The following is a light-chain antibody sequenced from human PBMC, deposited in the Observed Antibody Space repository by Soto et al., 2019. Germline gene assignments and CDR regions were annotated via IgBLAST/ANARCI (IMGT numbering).Light chain of an antibody. CDR3: SSYAGSWK. Sequence: QSALTQPASVSGSPGQSITISCTGTSSDVGGYNYVSWYQQHPGKAPKLMIYEVSNRPSGVSNRFSGSKSGNTASLTISGLQAEDEADYYCSSYAGSWKFGGGTKLTVL. J-gene: IGLJ3*02. V-gene: IGLV2-14*01. CDR2: EVS. CDR1: SSDVGGYNY.